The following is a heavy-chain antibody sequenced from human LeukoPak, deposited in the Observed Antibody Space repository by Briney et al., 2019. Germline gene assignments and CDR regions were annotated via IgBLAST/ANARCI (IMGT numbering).Heavy chain of an antibody. J-gene: IGHJ6*02. CDR3: ARHGFRCGGDCPPFYYYYGMDV. CDR2: IYYSGST. V-gene: IGHV4-39*01. Sequence: ETLSLTCTVSGVSISSSSYYWGWIRQRPGKGLEWIGSIYYSGSTYYHPSLKSRVTISVDTSKNQFSLKLSSVTAADTAVYYRARHGFRCGGDCPPFYYYYGMDVWGQGTTVTVSS. D-gene: IGHD2-21*02. CDR1: GVSISSSSYY.